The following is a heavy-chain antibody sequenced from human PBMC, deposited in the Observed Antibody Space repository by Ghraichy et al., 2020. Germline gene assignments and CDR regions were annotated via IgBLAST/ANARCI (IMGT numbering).Heavy chain of an antibody. CDR1: GFTFSSYG. CDR3: ARDPGQQLVLSFDY. J-gene: IGHJ4*02. CDR2: IWYDGSNK. D-gene: IGHD6-13*01. Sequence: GESLNISCAASGFTFSSYGMHWVRQAPGKGLEWVAVIWYDGSNKYYADSVKGRFTISRDNSKNTLYLQMNSLRAEDTAVYYCARDPGQQLVLSFDYWGQGTLVTVSS. V-gene: IGHV3-33*01.